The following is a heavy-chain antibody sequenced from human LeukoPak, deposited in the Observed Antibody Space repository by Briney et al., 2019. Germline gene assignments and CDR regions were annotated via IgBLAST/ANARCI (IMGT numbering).Heavy chain of an antibody. Sequence: GRSLRLSCAASGFTFSSYAMHWVRQAPGKGLEWVAVISYDGSNKYYADSVKGRFTISRDNSKNTLYLQMNSLRAEDTAVYYCARRVSRSGRQDAFDIWGQGTMVTVSS. J-gene: IGHJ3*02. CDR3: ARRVSRSGRQDAFDI. CDR1: GFTFSSYA. CDR2: ISYDGSNK. D-gene: IGHD6-19*01. V-gene: IGHV3-30-3*01.